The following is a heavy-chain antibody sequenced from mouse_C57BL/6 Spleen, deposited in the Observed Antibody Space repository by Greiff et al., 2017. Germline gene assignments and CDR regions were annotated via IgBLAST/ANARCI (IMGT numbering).Heavy chain of an antibody. CDR3: ARLHYGSSHWYFDV. CDR1: GYAFSSSW. CDR2: IYPGDGDT. J-gene: IGHJ1*03. D-gene: IGHD1-1*01. V-gene: IGHV1-82*01. Sequence: VQLQQSGPELVKPGASVKISCKASGYAFSSSWMNWVKQRPGKGLEWIGRIYPGDGDTNYNGKFKGKATLTADKSSSTAYMQLSSLTSEDSAVYFCARLHYGSSHWYFDVWGTGTTVTVSS.